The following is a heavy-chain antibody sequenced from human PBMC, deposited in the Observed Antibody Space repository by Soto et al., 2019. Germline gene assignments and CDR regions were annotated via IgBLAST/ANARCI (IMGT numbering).Heavy chain of an antibody. CDR2: INYRGTT. V-gene: IGHV4-31*03. Sequence: QVQLQESGPGLVKPSQTLSLTCTVSGGSIIDGQTYLNWIRRHPEKGLGWMGYINYRGTTNYSPALKSRILISIDTSKNQFSLSLTSVTAADTAVYYCARDAPGVAPFWGQGTLVTVSS. CDR1: GGSIIDGQTY. CDR3: ARDAPGVAPF. J-gene: IGHJ4*02. D-gene: IGHD2-8*01.